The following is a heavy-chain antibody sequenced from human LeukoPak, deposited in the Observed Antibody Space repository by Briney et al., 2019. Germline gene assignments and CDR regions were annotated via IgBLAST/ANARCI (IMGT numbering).Heavy chain of an antibody. J-gene: IGHJ4*02. V-gene: IGHV1-46*01. D-gene: IGHD1-26*01. Sequence: ASVTVSCKASGYTFTSYYMHWVRQAPGQGLEWMGIINLSGGSTSYAQKFQGRVTMTRDTSTSTVHMELSSLRSEDTAVYYCARDMAELLGSYFDYWGQGTLVTVSS. CDR1: GYTFTSYY. CDR2: INLSGGST. CDR3: ARDMAELLGSYFDY.